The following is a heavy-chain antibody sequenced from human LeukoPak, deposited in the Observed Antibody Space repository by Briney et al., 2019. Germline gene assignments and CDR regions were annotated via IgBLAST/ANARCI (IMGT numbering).Heavy chain of an antibody. D-gene: IGHD3-22*01. CDR3: VRDPYKDSNNYPGY. CDR2: IASGGTT. V-gene: IGHV3-48*01. Sequence: GGSLRLSCEASGFNFRTYSMDWVRQVPGKGLEWASFIASGGTTHYSDSVKGRFTISRDNAKNSVYLQMNSLRAEDTAVYYCVRDPYKDSNNYPGYWGQGTLVAVSS. CDR1: GFNFRTYS. J-gene: IGHJ4*02.